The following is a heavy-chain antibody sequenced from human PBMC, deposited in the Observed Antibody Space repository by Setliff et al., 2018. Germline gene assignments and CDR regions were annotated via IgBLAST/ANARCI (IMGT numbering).Heavy chain of an antibody. J-gene: IGHJ4*02. D-gene: IGHD2-2*01. CDR1: GFSLTTSGVG. CDR3: VHRPGYCFTTTCWNFDY. Sequence: SGPTLVNPTQTVTLTCTFSGFSLTTSGVGVGWIRKPPGKALEWLAIIFWDDDKRYSPSLKNRLTITKDSLKRQVVLTMTNVDPVDTATYYCVHRPGYCFTTTCWNFDYWGQGALVTVSS. CDR2: IFWDDDK. V-gene: IGHV2-5*02.